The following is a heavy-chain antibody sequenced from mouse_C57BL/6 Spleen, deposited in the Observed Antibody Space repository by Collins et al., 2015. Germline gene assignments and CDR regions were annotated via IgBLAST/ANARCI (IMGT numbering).Heavy chain of an antibody. V-gene: IGHV1-18*01. CDR2: INPNNGGT. CDR3: ARSEGLLWAY. D-gene: IGHD2-1*01. CDR1: GYTFTDYN. Sequence: EVQLQQSGPELVKPGASVKIPCKASGYTFTDYNMDWVKQSHGKSLEWIGDINPNNGGTIYNQKFKGKATLTVDKSSSTAYMELRSLTSEDTAVYYCARSEGLLWAYWGQGTLVTVSA. J-gene: IGHJ3*01.